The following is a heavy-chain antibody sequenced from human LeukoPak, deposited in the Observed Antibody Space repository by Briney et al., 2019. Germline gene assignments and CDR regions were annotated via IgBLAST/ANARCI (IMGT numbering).Heavy chain of an antibody. V-gene: IGHV5-51*01. CDR2: IYPGDSDT. Sequence: GESLKISCKGSGYSSTSYWIGWVRQMPGKGLEWMGIIYPGDSDTRYSPSFQGQVTISADKSISTAYLQWSSLKASDTAMYYCARSYSSSWYWFDPWGQGTLVTVSS. J-gene: IGHJ5*02. CDR3: ARSYSSSWYWFDP. CDR1: GYSSTSYW. D-gene: IGHD6-13*01.